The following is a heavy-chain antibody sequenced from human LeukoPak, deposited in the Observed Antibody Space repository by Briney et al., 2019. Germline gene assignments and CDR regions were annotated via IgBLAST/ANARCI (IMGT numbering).Heavy chain of an antibody. J-gene: IGHJ6*02. CDR2: IYSGGST. CDR1: GIAFSTYA. CDR3: ARDTGMDV. V-gene: IGHV3-66*01. Sequence: GGSLRLSCAASGIAFSTYAMSWVRQAPGKGLEWVSVIYSGGSTYYADSVKGRFTISRDNSKNTLYLQMNSLRAEDTAVYYCARDTGMDVWGQGTTVTVSS.